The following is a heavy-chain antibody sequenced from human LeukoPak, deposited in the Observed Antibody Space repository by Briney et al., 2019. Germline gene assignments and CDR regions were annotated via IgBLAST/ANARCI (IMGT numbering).Heavy chain of an antibody. J-gene: IGHJ4*02. Sequence: SETLSLTCSVSGGSIGSSSSYWGWIRQPPGKGLEWIATIYYSGSTYYNPSLKSRVTISIDTSKNQLSLKLSSVTAADTAVYYCARSPGAYSAYAAIDYWGQGTLVTVSS. CDR3: ARSPGAYSAYAAIDY. CDR2: IYYSGST. D-gene: IGHD5-12*01. CDR1: GGSIGSSSSY. V-gene: IGHV4-39*01.